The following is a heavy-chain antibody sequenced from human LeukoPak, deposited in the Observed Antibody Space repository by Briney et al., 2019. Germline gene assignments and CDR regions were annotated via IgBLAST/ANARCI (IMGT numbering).Heavy chain of an antibody. J-gene: IGHJ1*01. CDR2: IYYSGST. D-gene: IGHD6-19*01. CDR3: ARGVTGGWYGDFQH. V-gene: IGHV4-39*01. CDR1: GGSISSGSYY. Sequence: SETLSLTCTVSGGSISSGSYYWGWIRQPPGKGLEWIGSIYYSGSTYYNPSLKSRVTISGDTSKNQFSLKLSSVTAADTAVYYCARGVTGGWYGDFQHWGQGTLVTVSS.